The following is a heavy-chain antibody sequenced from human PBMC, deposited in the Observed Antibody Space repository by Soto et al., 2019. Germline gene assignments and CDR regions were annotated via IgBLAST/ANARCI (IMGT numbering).Heavy chain of an antibody. CDR2: ISSSSSYI. D-gene: IGHD3-22*01. J-gene: IGHJ4*02. Sequence: PGVALRLSCAASGFTFSSYSRNWGRQAPGKGLEWVSSISSSSSYIYYADSVKGRFTISRDNAKNSLYLQMNSLRAEDTAVYYCARDYYDSSGYYGYWGQGTLVTVSS. CDR1: GFTFSSYS. CDR3: ARDYYDSSGYYGY. V-gene: IGHV3-21*01.